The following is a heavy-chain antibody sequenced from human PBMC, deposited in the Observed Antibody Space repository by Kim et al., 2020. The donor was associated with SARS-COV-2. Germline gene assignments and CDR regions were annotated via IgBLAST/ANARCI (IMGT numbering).Heavy chain of an antibody. CDR2: ISGSGGST. CDR3: AKEFEIGFGDPMYYFDY. J-gene: IGHJ4*02. V-gene: IGHV3-23*01. D-gene: IGHD3-10*01. Sequence: GGSLRLSCAASGFTFSGYAMSWVRQAPGKGLEWVSTISGSGGSTYYADSVKGRFTISRDNSKNTLYLQMNSLRAEDTAVYYCAKEFEIGFGDPMYYFDYWGQGTLVTVSS. CDR1: GFTFSGYA.